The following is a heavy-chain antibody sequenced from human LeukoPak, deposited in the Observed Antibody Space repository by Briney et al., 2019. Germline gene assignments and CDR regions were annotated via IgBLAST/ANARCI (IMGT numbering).Heavy chain of an antibody. Sequence: SQTLSLTCIVSGCSFSSGSYNWGWIRPPAGKGLEWIGRIYTSGSTNYNPSLKSRVTISVDTSKNQFSLQLSSVTAAATDVYYCAREPYPYCISTSCYYLEYWGQGTLVTVSS. CDR3: AREPYPYCISTSCYYLEY. CDR2: IYTSGST. J-gene: IGHJ4*02. V-gene: IGHV4-61*02. CDR1: GCSFSSGSYN. D-gene: IGHD2-2*01.